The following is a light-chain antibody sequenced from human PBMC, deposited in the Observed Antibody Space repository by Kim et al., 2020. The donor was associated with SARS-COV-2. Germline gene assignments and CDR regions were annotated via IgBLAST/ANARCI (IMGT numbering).Light chain of an antibody. CDR2: KAS. J-gene: IGKJ1*01. CDR3: QQYNTYWT. Sequence: GDRVTITCRASQTISTSLAWYQQKAGKAPKLLIYKASTLEDDVPSRFSGSGSGTEFTLTISSLQPDDFSTYYCQQYNTYWTFGQGTKVDIK. V-gene: IGKV1-5*03. CDR1: QTISTS.